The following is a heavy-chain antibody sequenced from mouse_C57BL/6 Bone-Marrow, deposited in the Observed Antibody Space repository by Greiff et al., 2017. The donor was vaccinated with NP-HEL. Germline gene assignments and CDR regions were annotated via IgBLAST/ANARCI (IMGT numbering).Heavy chain of an antibody. CDR1: GYSFTGYY. CDR3: ALIYYGYYFDY. Sequence: VQLQQSGPELVKPGASVKISCKASGYSFTGYYMNWVKQSPEKSLEWIGEINPSTGGTTYNQKFKAKATLTVDKSSSTAYMQLKSLTSEDSAVYYCALIYYGYYFDYWGQGTTLTVSS. V-gene: IGHV1-42*01. J-gene: IGHJ2*01. CDR2: INPSTGGT. D-gene: IGHD2-2*01.